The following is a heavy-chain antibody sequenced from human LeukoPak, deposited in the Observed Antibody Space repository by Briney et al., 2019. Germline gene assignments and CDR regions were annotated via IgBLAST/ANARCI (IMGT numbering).Heavy chain of an antibody. Sequence: GGSLRLSCAASGFTFSSYSMNWVRQAPGKGLEWVSSISSSSSYIYYADSVKGRFTISRDNAKNSLYLQMNSLRAEDTAVYYCASYYDFSHYYMDVWGKGTTVTVSS. CDR2: ISSSSSYI. V-gene: IGHV3-21*01. D-gene: IGHD3-3*01. CDR3: ASYYDFSHYYMDV. J-gene: IGHJ6*03. CDR1: GFTFSSYS.